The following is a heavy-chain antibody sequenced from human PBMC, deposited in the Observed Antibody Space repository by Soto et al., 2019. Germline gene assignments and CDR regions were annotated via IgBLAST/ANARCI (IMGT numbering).Heavy chain of an antibody. D-gene: IGHD6-6*01. Sequence: QVQLVQSGAEVKKPGSSVKVSCKASGGTFSSYAISWVRQAPGQGLEWMGGIIPIFGTANYAQKFQGRVTITAAKSTSTGYMEMSSLRSEDTAVYYCARVVAARPAVGMDFWGQGTTVTVSS. CDR2: IIPIFGTA. J-gene: IGHJ6*02. V-gene: IGHV1-69*06. CDR1: GGTFSSYA. CDR3: ARVVAARPAVGMDF.